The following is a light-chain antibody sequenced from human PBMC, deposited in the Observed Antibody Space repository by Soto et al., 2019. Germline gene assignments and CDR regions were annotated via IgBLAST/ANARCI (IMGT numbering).Light chain of an antibody. CDR2: DIS. Sequence: EIVLTQSPGTLSLSPGERATLSCRASQSVNKYLAWYQQKPGQAPRLLIYDISKRATGIPARFSGSGSGTDFTLTISSLEPEDFAVYYCQQRTNWPRTFGQGTKV. V-gene: IGKV3-11*01. CDR1: QSVNKY. J-gene: IGKJ1*01. CDR3: QQRTNWPRT.